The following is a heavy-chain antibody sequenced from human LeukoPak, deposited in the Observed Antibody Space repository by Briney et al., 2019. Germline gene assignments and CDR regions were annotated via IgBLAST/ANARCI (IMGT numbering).Heavy chain of an antibody. CDR2: ISAYNGNT. Sequence: ASVKVSCKASGYTFTSYGISWVRQAPGQGLEWMGWISAYNGNTNYAQKLQGRVTMTTDTSTSTAYMELSSLRSEDTAVYYCASRRDGNNTDAFDIWGQGTMVTVSS. CDR3: ASRRDGNNTDAFDI. J-gene: IGHJ3*02. V-gene: IGHV1-18*01. CDR1: GYTFTSYG. D-gene: IGHD5-24*01.